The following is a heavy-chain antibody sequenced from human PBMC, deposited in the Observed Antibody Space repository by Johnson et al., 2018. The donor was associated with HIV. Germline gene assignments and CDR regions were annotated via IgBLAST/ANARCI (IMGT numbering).Heavy chain of an antibody. V-gene: IGHV3-30*02. D-gene: IGHD7-27*01. CDR3: AREGGNWGRPDAFDL. J-gene: IGHJ3*01. Sequence: QVQLVESGGGVVQPGGSLRLSCSTSGFIFHNYGMHWVRQAPGKGLEWVAFVPSDGNKKYYVDSVKGRFTISRDNAKNSLYLQMNSLRVEDTAVYYCAREGGNWGRPDAFDLWDQGTMVTVSS. CDR1: GFIFHNYG. CDR2: VPSDGNKK.